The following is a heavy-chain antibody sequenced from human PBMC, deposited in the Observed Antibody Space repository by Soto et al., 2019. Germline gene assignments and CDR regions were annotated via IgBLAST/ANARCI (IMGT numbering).Heavy chain of an antibody. V-gene: IGHV3-30*18. Sequence: QVQLVESGGGVVQPGRSLRLSCAASGFTFSSYGMHWVRQAPGKGLEWVTVISYDGSNKYYADSVKGRFTISRDNSKNTLYLQMNSLRADDTAVYYCAKIMEPVTPAVDDCDICGQGTMVTFAS. J-gene: IGHJ3*02. CDR3: AKIMEPVTPAVDDCDI. CDR1: GFTFSSYG. D-gene: IGHD4-17*01. CDR2: ISYDGSNK.